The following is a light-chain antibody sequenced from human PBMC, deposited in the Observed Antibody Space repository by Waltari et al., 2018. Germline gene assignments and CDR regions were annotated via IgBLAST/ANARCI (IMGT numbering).Light chain of an antibody. CDR1: QSVGRA. V-gene: IGKV3-20*01. CDR3: QHYLRLPVT. Sequence: EIVLTQSPGTLSLSLGERATLSCRASQSVGRALTWYQQKPGQAPRLLIYGASTRAPDIPDRFSGSGSGTDFSLTISRLEPDDFAVYFCQHYLRLPVTFGQGTTVEI. J-gene: IGKJ1*01. CDR2: GAS.